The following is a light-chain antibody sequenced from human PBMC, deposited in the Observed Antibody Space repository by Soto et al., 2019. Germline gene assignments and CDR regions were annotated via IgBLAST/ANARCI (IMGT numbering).Light chain of an antibody. CDR1: QSLVHSDGNTY. CDR2: RAS. CDR3: MQGTHWPWT. V-gene: IGKV2-30*02. Sequence: DVEMTQSPLSLPVSLGQPASISCRSSQSLVHSDGNTYLNWFQQRPGQSPRRLISRASTRDSGVPDRFSGSGSGTDLTLKISRVEAEDVAVYYCMQGTHWPWTLGQGTK. J-gene: IGKJ1*01.